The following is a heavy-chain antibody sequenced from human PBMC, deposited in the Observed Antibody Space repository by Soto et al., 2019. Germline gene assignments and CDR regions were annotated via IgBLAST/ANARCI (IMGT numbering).Heavy chain of an antibody. CDR3: ARDQEDFWRVGYYYYYGMDV. D-gene: IGHD3-3*01. V-gene: IGHV1-18*01. CDR2: ISAYNGNT. J-gene: IGHJ6*02. Sequence: ASVKVSCKASGGTFTSYGISWVRQAPGQGLEWMGWISAYNGNTNYAQKLQGRVTMTTDTSTSTAYMELRSLRSDDTAVYYCARDQEDFWRVGYYYYYGMDVWGQGTLVTVSS. CDR1: GGTFTSYG.